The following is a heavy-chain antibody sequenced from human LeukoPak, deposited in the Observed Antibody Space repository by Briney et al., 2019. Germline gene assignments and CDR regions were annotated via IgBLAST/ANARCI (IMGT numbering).Heavy chain of an antibody. Sequence: SETLSLTCTVSGGSISSYYWSWIRQPPGKGLEWIGYIYYSGSTNYNPSLKSRVTISVDTSKNQFSLKLSSVTAADTAVYYCARFGLVLDALDIWGQGTMVTVSS. J-gene: IGHJ3*02. CDR1: GGSISSYY. V-gene: IGHV4-59*01. CDR2: IYYSGST. CDR3: ARFGLVLDALDI. D-gene: IGHD3/OR15-3a*01.